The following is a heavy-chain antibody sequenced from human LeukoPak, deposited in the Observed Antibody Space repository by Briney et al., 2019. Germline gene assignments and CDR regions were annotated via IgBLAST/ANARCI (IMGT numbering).Heavy chain of an antibody. D-gene: IGHD1-26*01. Sequence: KTSETLSLTCTVSGGSISSSSYYWGWIRQSPGKGLEWIGSIYYSGSTYYNPSLKSRVTISVDTSKNQFSLKLSSVTAADTAVYYCARRLVGATAPFDYWGQGTLVTVSS. V-gene: IGHV4-39*01. CDR2: IYYSGST. CDR3: ARRLVGATAPFDY. CDR1: GGSISSSSYY. J-gene: IGHJ4*02.